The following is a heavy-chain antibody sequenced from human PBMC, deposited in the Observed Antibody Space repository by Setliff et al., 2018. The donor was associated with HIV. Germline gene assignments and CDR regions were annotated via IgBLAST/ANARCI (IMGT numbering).Heavy chain of an antibody. CDR2: INHSGGT. J-gene: IGHJ4*02. Sequence: SETLSLTCAVYGGSLSAYYWSWIRQTPGKGLEWIGEINHSGGTNYNPSLKSRVTMSVDTSKNQFSLRMRSVTAADTAVYYCARVFVDTAVLRVLEYYFDSWGRGTLVTVSS. V-gene: IGHV4-34*01. D-gene: IGHD5-18*01. CDR3: ARVFVDTAVLRVLEYYFDS. CDR1: GGSLSAYY.